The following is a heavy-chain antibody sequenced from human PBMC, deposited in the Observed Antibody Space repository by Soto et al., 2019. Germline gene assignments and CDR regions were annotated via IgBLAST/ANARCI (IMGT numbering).Heavy chain of an antibody. V-gene: IGHV4-38-2*01. D-gene: IGHD1-7*01. J-gene: IGHJ3*02. CDR1: SFSISSGYY. Sequence: LSLTCAVSSFSISSGYYWGWVRQPPGKGLEWIGSIYHSGSTYYNPSLKSRVTISVDTSKNQFSLKLSPVTAADTAVYYFARQKRTGTTFRIHAFDIWGQGTMVTVSS. CDR2: IYHSGST. CDR3: ARQKRTGTTFRIHAFDI.